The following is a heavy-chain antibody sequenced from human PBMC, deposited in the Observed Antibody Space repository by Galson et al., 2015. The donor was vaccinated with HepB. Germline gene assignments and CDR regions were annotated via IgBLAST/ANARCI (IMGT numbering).Heavy chain of an antibody. V-gene: IGHV4-39*01. Sequence: SETLSLTCTVSGGSVTSSSYYWGWFRQPPGEGLEWVGHIYYSGSTYYTTSLKGRVTMSVDTSKDQFSLKLTSVTAADTAVYFCARHHGDPSNTWPEYWGQGTLVTVSS. J-gene: IGHJ4*02. CDR3: ARHHGDPSNTWPEY. CDR2: IYYSGST. D-gene: IGHD6-13*01. CDR1: GGSVTSSSYY.